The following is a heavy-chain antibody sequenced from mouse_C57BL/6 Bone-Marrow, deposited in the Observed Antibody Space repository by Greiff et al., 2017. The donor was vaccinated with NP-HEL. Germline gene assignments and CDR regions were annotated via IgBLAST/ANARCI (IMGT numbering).Heavy chain of an antibody. J-gene: IGHJ1*03. CDR1: GFTFSDYY. D-gene: IGHD2-2*01. Sequence: KLMESEGGLVQPGSSMKLSCTASGFTFSDYYMAWVRQVPEKGLEWVANINYDGSSTYYLDSLKSRFIISRDNAKNILYLQMSSLKSEDTATYYCAREGSTMVRYFDVWGTGTTVTVSS. CDR3: AREGSTMVRYFDV. CDR2: INYDGSST. V-gene: IGHV5-16*01.